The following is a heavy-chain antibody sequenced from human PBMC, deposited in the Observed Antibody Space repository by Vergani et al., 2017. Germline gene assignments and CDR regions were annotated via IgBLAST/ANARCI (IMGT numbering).Heavy chain of an antibody. CDR3: ATAGNGGTQEYYYYGMDV. V-gene: IGHV1-24*01. D-gene: IGHD1-1*01. CDR1: GGTFSSYA. Sequence: QVQLVQSGAEVKKPGSSVKVSCKASGGTFSSYAISWVRQAPGQGLEWMGGFDPEDGETIYAQKFQGRVTMTEDTSTDTAYMELSSLRSEDTAVYYCATAGNGGTQEYYYYGMDVWGQGTTVTVSS. CDR2: FDPEDGET. J-gene: IGHJ6*02.